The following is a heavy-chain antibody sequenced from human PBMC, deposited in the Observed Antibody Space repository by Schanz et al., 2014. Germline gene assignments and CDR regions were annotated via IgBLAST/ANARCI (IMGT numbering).Heavy chain of an antibody. D-gene: IGHD3-22*01. CDR3: ARDDRAYYYGMDV. CDR2: ISANSGGT. Sequence: HVQLLQSGAEVKKPGASVKVSCKASGYTFTSYSIHWVRQAPGQGLEWMGWISANSGGTNYAQKFQGRVTMTRDTSISTVYMELSRVTYEDTAVYYCARDDRAYYYGMDVWGQGTTVTVSS. CDR1: GYTFTSYS. J-gene: IGHJ6*02. V-gene: IGHV1-2*02.